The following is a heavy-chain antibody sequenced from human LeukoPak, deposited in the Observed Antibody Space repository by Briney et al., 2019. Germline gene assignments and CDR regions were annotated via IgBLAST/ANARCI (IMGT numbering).Heavy chain of an antibody. Sequence: GGSLRLSCAASGFTFSSYAMSWVRQAPGKGLEWVSAISGSGGSTYYADSVKGRFTISRDNSKNTLYLQMNSLRAEDTAVYYCAKDRITMVRADNWFDPWGQGTLVTVSS. CDR3: AKDRITMVRADNWFDP. CDR2: ISGSGGST. J-gene: IGHJ5*02. CDR1: GFTFSSYA. V-gene: IGHV3-23*01. D-gene: IGHD3-10*01.